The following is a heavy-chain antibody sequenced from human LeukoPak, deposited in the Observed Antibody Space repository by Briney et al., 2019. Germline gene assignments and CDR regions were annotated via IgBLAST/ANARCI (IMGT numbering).Heavy chain of an antibody. J-gene: IGHJ3*02. CDR1: GGSISSYY. V-gene: IGHV4-59*01. CDR2: IYYSGST. Sequence: SETLSLTCTVSGGSISSYYWSWIRQPPGKGLEWIGYIYYSGSTNYNPSLKSRVTISVDTSKNQFSLKLSSVTAADTAVYYCARDNYSTDAFDIWGQGTMVTVSS. CDR3: ARDNYSTDAFDI. D-gene: IGHD2/OR15-2a*01.